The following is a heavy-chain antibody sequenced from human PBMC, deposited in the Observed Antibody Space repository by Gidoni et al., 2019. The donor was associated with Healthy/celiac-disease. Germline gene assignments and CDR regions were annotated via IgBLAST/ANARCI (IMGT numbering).Heavy chain of an antibody. D-gene: IGHD2-21*02. CDR2: ISGSGGST. CDR1: GFTFSSYA. CDR3: AAPFSVVVTATS. V-gene: IGHV3-23*01. J-gene: IGHJ5*02. Sequence: EVQLLESGGGLVQHGGSLRLSCAASGFTFSSYAMSWVRQAQGKGLEWVSAISGSGGSTYYADSVKGRFTISRDNSKNTLYLQMNSLRAEDTAVYYCAAPFSVVVTATSWGQGTLVTVSS.